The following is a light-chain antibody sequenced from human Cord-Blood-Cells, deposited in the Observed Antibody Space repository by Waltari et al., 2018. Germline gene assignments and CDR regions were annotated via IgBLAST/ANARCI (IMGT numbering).Light chain of an antibody. CDR3: QQYYSTPYT. V-gene: IGKV4-1*01. CDR1: QSVLYSSNNKNY. CDR2: GAS. Sequence: DIVMTQSPDSLAVSLGERATINCKASQSVLYSSNNKNYLAWYQQKPGQPPKLLIYGASTRESWVPDRFSGSGSGTDFTIPTSRLQAEDGAVYYGQQYYSTPYTFGQGTKLEIK. J-gene: IGKJ2*01.